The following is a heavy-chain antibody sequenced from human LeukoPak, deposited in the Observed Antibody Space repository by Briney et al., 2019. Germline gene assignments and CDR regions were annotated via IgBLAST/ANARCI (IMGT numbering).Heavy chain of an antibody. Sequence: ASVKVSCKASGYTFTGYYMHWVRQAPGQGLEWMGWINLNSGGTNYAQKFQGRVTMTRDTSISTAYMELSRLRSDDTAVYYCARVTIEAAMAWYYFDYWGQGTLVTVSS. V-gene: IGHV1-2*02. J-gene: IGHJ4*02. CDR3: ARVTIEAAMAWYYFDY. D-gene: IGHD5-18*01. CDR2: INLNSGGT. CDR1: GYTFTGYY.